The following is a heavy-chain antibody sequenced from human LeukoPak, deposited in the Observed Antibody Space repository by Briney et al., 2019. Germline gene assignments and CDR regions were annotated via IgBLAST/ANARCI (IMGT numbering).Heavy chain of an antibody. V-gene: IGHV3-23*01. J-gene: IGHJ4*02. Sequence: GGSLRLSCAASGFTFSAYDMSWVRQSPGRGLEWVSAISGGGDYTYYADPVKGRFTISRDNSKSTLYLQMNSLRTEDTAIYYCAKDGVMTTVTTGDYWGQGTLVAVSS. CDR1: GFTFSAYD. CDR2: ISGGGDYT. CDR3: AKDGVMTTVTTGDY. D-gene: IGHD4-17*01.